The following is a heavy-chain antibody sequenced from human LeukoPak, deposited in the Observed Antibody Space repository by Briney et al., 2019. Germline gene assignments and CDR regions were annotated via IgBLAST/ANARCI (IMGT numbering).Heavy chain of an antibody. CDR1: GGTFSSYA. D-gene: IGHD4-17*01. V-gene: IGHV1-69*05. CDR3: ARSNETPDYGDYQSAYDAFDI. Sequence: SVKVSCKASGGTFSSYAISWVRQAPGQGLEWMGRIIPIFGTANYAQKFQGRVTITTDESTSTAYMELSSLRSEDTAVYYCARSNETPDYGDYQSAYDAFDIWGQGTMVTISS. J-gene: IGHJ3*02. CDR2: IIPIFGTA.